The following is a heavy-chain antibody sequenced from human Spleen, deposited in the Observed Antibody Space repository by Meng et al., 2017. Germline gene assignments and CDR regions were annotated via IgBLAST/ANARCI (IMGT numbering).Heavy chain of an antibody. CDR2: IYHRGST. CDR3: ARLILDSSGYYYIMDY. CDR1: GGSISSSNW. D-gene: IGHD3-22*01. Sequence: QVQLQEAGPGLVKPSGTLSLPCGVSGGSISSSNWWTWVRQPPGKGLEWIGEIYHRGSTNYSPSLKSRVTLSVDKSKNQFSLKLRSVTAADTAVYYCARLILDSSGYYYIMDYWGQGTLVTASS. J-gene: IGHJ4*02. V-gene: IGHV4-4*02.